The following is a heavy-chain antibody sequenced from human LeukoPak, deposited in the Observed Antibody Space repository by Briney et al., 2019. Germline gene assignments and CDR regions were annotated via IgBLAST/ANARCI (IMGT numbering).Heavy chain of an antibody. Sequence: GRSLRLSCAASGFTFSSYGMHWVRQAPGKGLEWVAFIRYDGSNKYYADSVKGRFTISRDNSKNTLYLQMNSLRAEDTAVYYCAKDIRRIIAAAGTGLFGYWGQGTLVTVSS. D-gene: IGHD6-13*01. CDR3: AKDIRRIIAAAGTGLFGY. CDR2: IRYDGSNK. J-gene: IGHJ4*02. CDR1: GFTFSSYG. V-gene: IGHV3-30*02.